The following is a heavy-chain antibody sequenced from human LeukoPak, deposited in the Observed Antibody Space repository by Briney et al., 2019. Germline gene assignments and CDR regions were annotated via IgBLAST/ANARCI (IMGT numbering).Heavy chain of an antibody. D-gene: IGHD3-3*01. Sequence: ASVKVSCKASGYTFTSYDINWVRQATGQGLEWMGWMNPNSGNTGYAQKFQGRVTITRNTSISTAYMELSSLRSEDTAVYCCARGQRLRFLEWSRFIGDVWGKGTTVTVSS. CDR3: ARGQRLRFLEWSRFIGDV. CDR2: MNPNSGNT. J-gene: IGHJ6*04. CDR1: GYTFTSYD. V-gene: IGHV1-8*03.